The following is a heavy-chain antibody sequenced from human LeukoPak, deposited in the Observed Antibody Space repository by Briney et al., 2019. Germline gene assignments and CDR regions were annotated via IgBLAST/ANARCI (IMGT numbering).Heavy chain of an antibody. V-gene: IGHV3-74*01. J-gene: IGHJ6*02. CDR1: GFTFSSYW. D-gene: IGHD4-23*01. CDR2: INGDGRNI. Sequence: GGSLRLSCVASGFTFSSYWMHWVRQDPRKGLVWVSRINGDGRNINYADSVRGRFTISRDNAKNTLYLQMNSLRAEDTALYYCAKSTVVPEGYGMDVWGQGTTVTVSS. CDR3: AKSTVVPEGYGMDV.